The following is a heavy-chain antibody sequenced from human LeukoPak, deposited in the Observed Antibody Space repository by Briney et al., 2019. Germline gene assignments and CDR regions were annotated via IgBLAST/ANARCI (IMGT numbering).Heavy chain of an antibody. V-gene: IGHV3-7*01. D-gene: IGHD6-13*01. Sequence: GRSLRLSCTASGFTFGDYAMSWFRQAPGKGPEWVASIRQDGSEKTYVDSVKGRFTISRDNTKNSLSLQLNGLRAEDTAVYYCARDGTAPGLYFDLWGQGTLVTVSS. J-gene: IGHJ4*01. CDR2: IRQDGSEK. CDR1: GFTFGDYA. CDR3: ARDGTAPGLYFDL.